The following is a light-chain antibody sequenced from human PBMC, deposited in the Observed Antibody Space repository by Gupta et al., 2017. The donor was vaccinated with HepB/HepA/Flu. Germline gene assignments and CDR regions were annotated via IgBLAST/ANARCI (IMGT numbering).Light chain of an antibody. CDR3: QQYDNWLRT. Sequence: IVMTQSPATLSVSPGERATLSCRASQSIRGHLAWYQQRPGQAPRLLIYAASTRATDIPARFTGSGSGTEFTRTISSLQAEDFAVYYCQQYDNWLRTFGQGTRLEIK. CDR1: QSIRGH. V-gene: IGKV3-15*01. CDR2: AAS. J-gene: IGKJ5*01.